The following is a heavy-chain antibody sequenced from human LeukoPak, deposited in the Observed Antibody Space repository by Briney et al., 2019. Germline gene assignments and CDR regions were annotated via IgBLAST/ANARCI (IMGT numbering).Heavy chain of an antibody. V-gene: IGHV3-74*01. CDR1: GLTFSSYW. Sequence: GGSLRLSCAASGLTFSSYWMHWVRQALGKGLVWVSRIISDGSSTSYADSVKGRFTMSRDNVKNTLYLQMNSLRAEDTAVYYCVRDSNYHPDCWGQGTLVTVSS. J-gene: IGHJ4*02. CDR3: VRDSNYHPDC. CDR2: IISDGSST. D-gene: IGHD4-11*01.